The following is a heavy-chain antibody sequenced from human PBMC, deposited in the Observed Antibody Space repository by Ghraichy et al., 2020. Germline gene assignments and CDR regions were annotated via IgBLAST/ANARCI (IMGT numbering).Heavy chain of an antibody. CDR1: GFTFSSYW. J-gene: IGHJ6*02. D-gene: IGHD5-12*01. CDR3: ARPHLYSGYERGYYYYGMDV. V-gene: IGHV3-7*03. CDR2: IKQDGSEK. Sequence: GGSLRLSCAASGFTFSSYWMSWVRQAPGKGLEWVANIKQDGSEKYYVDSVKGRFTISRDNAKNSLYLQMNSLRAEDTAVYYCARPHLYSGYERGYYYYGMDVWGQGTTVTVSS.